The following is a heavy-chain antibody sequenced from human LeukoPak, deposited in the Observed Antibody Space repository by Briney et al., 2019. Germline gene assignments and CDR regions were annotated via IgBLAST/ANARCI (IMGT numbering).Heavy chain of an antibody. V-gene: IGHV3-23*01. CDR3: ARADDGSYEYYFDY. J-gene: IGHJ4*02. D-gene: IGHD1-26*01. Sequence: PGASLRLSCAASGFTFSSYAMSWVRQAPGKGLEWVSAISGSGGSTYYADSVKGRFTISRDNAKNSLYLQMNSLRAEDTAVYYCARADDGSYEYYFDYWGQGTLVTVSS. CDR1: GFTFSSYA. CDR2: ISGSGGST.